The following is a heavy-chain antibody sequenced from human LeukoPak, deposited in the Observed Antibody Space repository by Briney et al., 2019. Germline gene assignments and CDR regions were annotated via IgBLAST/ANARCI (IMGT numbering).Heavy chain of an antibody. CDR1: GGSISSGASD. J-gene: IGHJ2*01. V-gene: IGHV4-31*03. CDR2: INHSGST. Sequence: SQTLSLTCTVSGGSISSGASDWGWIRQHPKRGLEWVGYINHSGSTYYNPSLGSRVTMSVDTSKNQFSLKLSSVTAADSAVYYCARAARQGFTMIVVPFFFFDLWGRGTLVTVSS. CDR3: ARAARQGFTMIVVPFFFFDL. D-gene: IGHD3-22*01.